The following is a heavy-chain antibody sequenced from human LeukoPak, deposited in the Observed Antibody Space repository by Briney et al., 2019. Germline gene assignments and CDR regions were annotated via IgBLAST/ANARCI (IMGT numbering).Heavy chain of an antibody. CDR2: IDWDDDK. CDR1: GFSLSTSGMR. CDR3: ARMFNFYYYMDV. J-gene: IGHJ6*03. V-gene: IGHV2-70*04. Sequence: SGPTLVNPTQTLTLTCTFSGFSLSTSGMRVSWIRQPPGKALEWLARIDWDDDKIYSTSLQTRLTISKDTSKNQVVLTMTNMDPVDTATYYCARMFNFYYYMDVWGKGTTVTVSS.